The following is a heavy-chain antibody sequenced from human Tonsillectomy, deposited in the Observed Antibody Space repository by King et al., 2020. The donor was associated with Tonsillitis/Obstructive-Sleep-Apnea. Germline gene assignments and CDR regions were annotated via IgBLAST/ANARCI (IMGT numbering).Heavy chain of an antibody. Sequence: VQLVESGAEVKKPGASVKVSCTASGYTFTSYGLGWLRQAPGQGLEWMGWISTYTGNTQYAQKFQGRVTMTTDTSTNTAYMELRSLRYDDTAVYYCARDIVESRLFDYWGQGTLVTVSS. D-gene: IGHD1-26*01. CDR3: ARDIVESRLFDY. J-gene: IGHJ4*02. CDR2: ISTYTGNT. CDR1: GYTFTSYG. V-gene: IGHV1-18*01.